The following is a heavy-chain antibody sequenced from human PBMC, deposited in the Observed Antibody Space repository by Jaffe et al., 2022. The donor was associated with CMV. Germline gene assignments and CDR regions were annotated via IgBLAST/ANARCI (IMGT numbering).Heavy chain of an antibody. D-gene: IGHD3-3*01. Sequence: QVQLVQSGAEVKKPGASVKVSCKASGYTFTSYYMHWVRQAPGQGLEWMGIINPSGGSTSYAQKFQGRVTMTRDTSTSTVYMELSSLRSEDTAVYYCARDLLRFWRGDWYFDLWGRGTLVTVSS. J-gene: IGHJ2*01. CDR2: INPSGGST. V-gene: IGHV1-46*01. CDR1: GYTFTSYY. CDR3: ARDLLRFWRGDWYFDL.